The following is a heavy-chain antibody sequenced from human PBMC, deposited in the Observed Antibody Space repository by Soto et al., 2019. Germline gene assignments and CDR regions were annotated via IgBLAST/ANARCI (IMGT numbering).Heavy chain of an antibody. J-gene: IGHJ4*02. CDR1: GFTFSSYA. D-gene: IGHD3-10*01. CDR2: ISGSGGST. CDR3: AKDRPGDPFDF. Sequence: GGSLRLSCAASGFTFSSYAMSWVRQAPGKGLEWVSAISGSGGSTYYADSVKGRFTITRDNTKNTLYLQMNSLRAEETAVYYCAKDRPGDPFDFWGQGTLVTVSS. V-gene: IGHV3-23*01.